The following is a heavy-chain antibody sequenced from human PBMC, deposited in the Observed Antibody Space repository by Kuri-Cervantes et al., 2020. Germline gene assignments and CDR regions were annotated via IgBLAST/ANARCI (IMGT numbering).Heavy chain of an antibody. CDR3: GRAYRYSSAGFYHYMDV. V-gene: IGHV4-34*01. Sequence: GSLRLSCAVYGGSFSGYYWSWIRQPPGKGLEWIGEINHSGSTNYNPSLKSRVTISVDTSKNQFSLKLSSVTVADTAVYYCGRAYRYSSAGFYHYMDVWGKGTAVTVSS. J-gene: IGHJ6*03. CDR2: INHSGST. CDR1: GGSFSGYY. D-gene: IGHD2-15*01.